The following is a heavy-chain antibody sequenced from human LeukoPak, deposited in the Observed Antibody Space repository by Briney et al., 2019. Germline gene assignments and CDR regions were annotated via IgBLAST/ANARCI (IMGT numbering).Heavy chain of an antibody. CDR1: GGSLSTYY. CDR3: ARGTYYNDSSGYRHPTNVDY. Sequence: SETLSLTCTVCGGSLSTYYWSWIQQPPGKGLKWIGYVYDSGSTNYNPSLKSRVTISVDTSKNQFSLKLSSVTAADTAVDCCARGTYYNDSSGYRHPTNVDYLGQGTMVTVSS. V-gene: IGHV4-59*01. D-gene: IGHD3-22*01. CDR2: VYDSGST. J-gene: IGHJ4*02.